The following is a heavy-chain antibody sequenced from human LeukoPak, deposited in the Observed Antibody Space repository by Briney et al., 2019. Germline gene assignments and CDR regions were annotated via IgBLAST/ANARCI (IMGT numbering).Heavy chain of an antibody. CDR2: IIPILGIA. CDR1: GGTFSSQA. D-gene: IGHD2-15*01. V-gene: IGHV1-69*04. J-gene: IGHJ6*02. Sequence: SVKVSCKASGGTFSSQAISWVRQAPGQGLEWMGRIIPILGIANYAQKFQGRVTITADKSTSTAYMELSSLRSEDTAVYYCARRYCSGGSCYENYGMDVWAKGPRSPSP. CDR3: ARRYCSGGSCYENYGMDV.